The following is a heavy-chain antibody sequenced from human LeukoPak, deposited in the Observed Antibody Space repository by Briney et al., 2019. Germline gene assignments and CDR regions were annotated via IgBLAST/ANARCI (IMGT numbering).Heavy chain of an antibody. CDR2: INPSGGST. CDR3: ARDSDYGSGSYYRPFDY. D-gene: IGHD3-10*01. Sequence: GASVKVSCKTSGYSFTDYYMHWVRQAPGQGLEWMGIINPSGGSTSYAQKFQGRVTMTRDTSTSTVYMELSSLRSEDTAVYYCARDSDYGSGSYYRPFDYWGQGTLVTVSS. CDR1: GYSFTDYY. J-gene: IGHJ4*02. V-gene: IGHV1-46*01.